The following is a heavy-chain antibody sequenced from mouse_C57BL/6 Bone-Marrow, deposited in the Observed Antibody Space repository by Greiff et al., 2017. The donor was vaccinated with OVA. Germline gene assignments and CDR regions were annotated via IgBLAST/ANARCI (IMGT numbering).Heavy chain of an antibody. J-gene: IGHJ3*01. V-gene: IGHV1-74*01. CDR1: GYTFTSYW. CDR3: AIQTYYSNYEFAY. Sequence: QVQLKQPGAELVKPGASVKVSCKASGYTFTSYWMHWVKQRPGQGLEWIGRIHPSDSDTNYNQKFKGKATLTVDKSSSTAYMQLSSLTSEDSAVYYCAIQTYYSNYEFAYWGQGTLVTVSA. CDR2: IHPSDSDT. D-gene: IGHD2-5*01.